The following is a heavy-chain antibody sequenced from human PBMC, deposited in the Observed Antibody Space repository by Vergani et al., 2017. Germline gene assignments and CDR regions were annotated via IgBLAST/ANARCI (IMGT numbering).Heavy chain of an antibody. CDR3: AKELFTMVRGYYYYGMDV. Sequence: EVQLLESGGGLVQPGGSLRLSCAASGFTFSSYAMSWVRQAPGKGLEWVSAISGSGGSTYYADSVKGRFTISRDNSKNTLYLQMNSLRAEDTAVYYCAKELFTMVRGYYYYGMDVWGQGTTVTVSS. D-gene: IGHD3-10*01. J-gene: IGHJ6*02. CDR1: GFTFSSYA. V-gene: IGHV3-23*01. CDR2: ISGSGGST.